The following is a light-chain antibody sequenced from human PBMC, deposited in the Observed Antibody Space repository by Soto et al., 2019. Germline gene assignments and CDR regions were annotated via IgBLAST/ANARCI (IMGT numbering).Light chain of an antibody. CDR1: QSVSSN. V-gene: IGKV3-15*01. CDR2: GAS. CDR3: QQYNNLPPVT. Sequence: EIVMTQSPATLSVSPGERATLSCRASQSVSSNFAWYQQKPGQAPRLLIYGASTRATGIPARFSGSGSGTEFTLTISSLQSEDFAVYYCQQYNNLPPVTFGQGTRLEIK. J-gene: IGKJ5*01.